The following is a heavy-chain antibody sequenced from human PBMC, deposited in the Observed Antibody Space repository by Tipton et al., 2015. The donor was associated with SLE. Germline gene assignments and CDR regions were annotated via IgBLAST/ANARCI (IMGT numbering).Heavy chain of an antibody. Sequence: SLRLSCAASGFTFSSYAMSWVRQAPGKGLEWVSAISGSGGSTYYADSVKGRFTISRDNSKNTLYLQMNSLRAEDTAVYYCAKDANPYYYDSSSRDYFDYWGQGTLVTVSS. D-gene: IGHD3-22*01. CDR1: GFTFSSYA. J-gene: IGHJ4*02. CDR2: ISGSGGST. V-gene: IGHV3-23*01. CDR3: AKDANPYYYDSSSRDYFDY.